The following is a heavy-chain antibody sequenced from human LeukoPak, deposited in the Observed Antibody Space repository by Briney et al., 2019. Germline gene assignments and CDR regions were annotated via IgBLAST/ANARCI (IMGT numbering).Heavy chain of an antibody. CDR1: GFTFDDYA. CDR2: ISWNSGSI. Sequence: GGSLRLSCAASGFTFDDYAMHWVRQSPGKGLEWVSGISWNSGSIDYADSVKGRFTISRDNAKNSLYLQMNSLRPEDTALYYCASQPSFGHLLSGFHFDKWGQGTLVTVSS. V-gene: IGHV3-9*01. J-gene: IGHJ4*02. D-gene: IGHD3-16*01. CDR3: ASQPSFGHLLSGFHFDK.